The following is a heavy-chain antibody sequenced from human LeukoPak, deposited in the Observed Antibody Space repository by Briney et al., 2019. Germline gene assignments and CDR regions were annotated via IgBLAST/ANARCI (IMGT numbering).Heavy chain of an antibody. V-gene: IGHV3-15*01. CDR3: TTGSGDGSYYGNYYYYYMDV. J-gene: IGHJ6*03. CDR2: IKSKTDGGTT. D-gene: IGHD1-26*01. Sequence: PGGSLRLSCAASGFTFSNAWMSWVRQAPGKGLEWVGRIKSKTDGGTTDYAAPVKGRFTISRDDSKNTLYLQMNSLKTEDTAVYYCTTGSGDGSYYGNYYYYYMDVWGKGTTVTVSS. CDR1: GFTFSNAW.